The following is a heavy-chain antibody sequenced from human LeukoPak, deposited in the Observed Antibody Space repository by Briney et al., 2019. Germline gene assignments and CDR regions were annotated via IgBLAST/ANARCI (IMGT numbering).Heavy chain of an antibody. J-gene: IGHJ4*02. CDR3: ARVYRSSSGYCFDY. CDR2: ISGSGGT. V-gene: IGHV3-23*01. D-gene: IGHD6-6*01. CDR1: GFTFSSYA. Sequence: PGGSLRLSCAASGFTFSSYAMSWVRQAPGKGLEWVSAISGSGGTYYADSVKGRFTISRDNSKNTLYLQMNSLRAEDTAVYYCARVYRSSSGYCFDYWAQGTLVTVSS.